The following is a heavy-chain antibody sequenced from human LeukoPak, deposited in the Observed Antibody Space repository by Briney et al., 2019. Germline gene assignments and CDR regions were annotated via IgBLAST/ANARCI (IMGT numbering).Heavy chain of an antibody. CDR2: IKSKTDGGTT. V-gene: IGHV3-15*01. J-gene: IGHJ3*02. D-gene: IGHD3-22*01. Sequence: PGGSLGLSCAASGFTFSNAWMSWVRQAPGKGLEWVGRIKSKTDGGTTDYAAPVKGRFTISRDDSINTLYLQMNSLKTEDTAVYYCTTVHDYDSSGYSAEDAFDIWGQGTMVTVSS. CDR3: TTVHDYDSSGYSAEDAFDI. CDR1: GFTFSNAW.